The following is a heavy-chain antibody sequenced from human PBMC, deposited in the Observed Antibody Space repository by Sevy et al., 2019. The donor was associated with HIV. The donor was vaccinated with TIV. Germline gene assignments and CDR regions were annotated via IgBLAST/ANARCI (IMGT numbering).Heavy chain of an antibody. CDR2: ISYDGSDK. CDR1: GFALSNYYA. D-gene: IGHD4-17*01. J-gene: IGHJ6*02. Sequence: GGSLRLSCAASGFALSNYYAMHWVRQAPGKGLEWVALISYDGSDKYYADSVKGRFTISRDNFKKTLYLQMNSLTTEDTAVYYCARPRANYVDHYFFYAMDVWGQGTTVTVSS. V-gene: IGHV3-30-3*01. CDR3: ARPRANYVDHYFFYAMDV.